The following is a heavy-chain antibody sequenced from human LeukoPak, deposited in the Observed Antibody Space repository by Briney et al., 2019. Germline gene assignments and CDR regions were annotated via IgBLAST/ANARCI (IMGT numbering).Heavy chain of an antibody. J-gene: IGHJ6*03. CDR3: ARVRCSGGSCYMDV. V-gene: IGHV4-39*07. CDR1: GDSISSYY. D-gene: IGHD2-15*01. CDR2: IYYSGST. Sequence: SETLSLTCTVSGDSISSYYWGWIRQPPGKGLEWIGSIYYSGSTYYNPSLKSRVTISVDTSKNQFSLKLSSVTAADTAVYYCARVRCSGGSCYMDVWGKGTTVTVPS.